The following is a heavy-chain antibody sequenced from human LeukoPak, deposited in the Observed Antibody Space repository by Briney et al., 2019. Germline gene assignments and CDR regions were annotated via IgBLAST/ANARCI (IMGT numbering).Heavy chain of an antibody. D-gene: IGHD1-26*01. CDR3: ARGGELHYYYYYYMDV. CDR1: GGSISSYY. V-gene: IGHV4-59*01. J-gene: IGHJ6*03. Sequence: SETMSLTCTVSGGSISSYYWSWIRQPPGKGLEWIGYIYYSGSTNYNPSLKSRVTISVDTSKNQFSLKLSSVTAADTAVYYCARGGELHYYYYYYMDVWGKGTTVTVSS. CDR2: IYYSGST.